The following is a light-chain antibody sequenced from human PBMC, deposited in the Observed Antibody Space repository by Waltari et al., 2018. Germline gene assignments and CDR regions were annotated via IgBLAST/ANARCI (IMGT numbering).Light chain of an antibody. CDR1: SSNIGSNT. CDR3: APWNDRLNDVL. V-gene: IGLV1-44*01. J-gene: IGLJ2*01. CDR2: THN. Sequence: QSVLTQPLSASGTPGQRVSISCSGRSSNIGSNTIKWPQQFTGAAPKFLIYTHNRRPSGVPDRFSGSESGTSASLAISGLQSEDEADYYCAPWNDRLNDVLFGGGNKLTVL.